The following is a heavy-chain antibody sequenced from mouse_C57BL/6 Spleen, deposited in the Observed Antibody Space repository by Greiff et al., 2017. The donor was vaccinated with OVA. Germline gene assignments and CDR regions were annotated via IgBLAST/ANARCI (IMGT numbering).Heavy chain of an antibody. J-gene: IGHJ2*01. CDR2: INPNNGGT. D-gene: IGHD3-2*02. CDR3: ARSQLRESYFDY. V-gene: IGHV1-18*01. Sequence: EVKLMESGPELVKPGASVKIPCKASGYTFTDYNMDWVKQSHGKSLEWIGDINPNNGGTIYNQKFKGKATLTVDKSSSTAYMELRSLTSEDTAVYYCARSQLRESYFDYWGQGTTLTVSS. CDR1: GYTFTDYN.